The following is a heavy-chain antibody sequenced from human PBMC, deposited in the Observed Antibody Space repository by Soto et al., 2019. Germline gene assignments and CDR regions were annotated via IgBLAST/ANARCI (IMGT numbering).Heavy chain of an antibody. D-gene: IGHD4-17*01. Sequence: VQLVESGGGLVKPGGSLRLSCAASGFAFSSYNMHWVRQAPGKGLEWVSSISPTGTFMHSADSMKGRFSLSRDTAENSLSLPMHSVRAADTSVYYCSRGGLYGDLHGSTGNAFVLWGLGAMVTVSS. J-gene: IGHJ3*01. CDR1: GFAFSSYN. CDR3: SRGGLYGDLHGSTGNAFVL. CDR2: ISPTGTFM. V-gene: IGHV3-21*01.